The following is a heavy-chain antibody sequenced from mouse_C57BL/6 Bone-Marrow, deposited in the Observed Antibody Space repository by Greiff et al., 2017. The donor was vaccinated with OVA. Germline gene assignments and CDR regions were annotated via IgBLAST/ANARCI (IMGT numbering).Heavy chain of an antibody. D-gene: IGHD1-1*01. Sequence: QVQLKQSGPELVKPGASGKISCKASGYAFSSSWMNWVKRRPGRGLGWIGRIYPGVGVTNYNGKFKGKATLTADKASSTAYMQLSSLTSEDSAVYFCAREGVTTVVATRYYFDYWGQGTTLTVSS. J-gene: IGHJ2*01. V-gene: IGHV1-82*01. CDR3: AREGVTTVVATRYYFDY. CDR2: IYPGVGVT. CDR1: GYAFSSSW.